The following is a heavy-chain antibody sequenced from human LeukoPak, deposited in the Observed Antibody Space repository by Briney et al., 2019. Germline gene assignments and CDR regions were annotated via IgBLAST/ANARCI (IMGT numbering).Heavy chain of an antibody. V-gene: IGHV1-24*01. CDR1: GYTLTELS. J-gene: IGHJ4*02. CDR2: FDPEDGET. CDR3: ATDPGGSYYYDY. D-gene: IGHD1-26*01. Sequence: GASVKVSCKVSGYTLTELSMHWVRQAPGKGLEWVGGFDPEDGETIYAQKFQGRVTMTEDTSTDTACMELSSLRSEDTAVYYCATDPGGSYYYDYWGQGTLVTVSS.